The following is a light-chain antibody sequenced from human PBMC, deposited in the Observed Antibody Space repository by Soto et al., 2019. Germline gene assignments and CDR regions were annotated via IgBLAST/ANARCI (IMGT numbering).Light chain of an antibody. Sequence: IQMTQSPSFLSASVGDRVTITCRASQGIISYLAWYQLKPGKAPKLLISTASSLQSGVPSRFSGSGSGTDFTLTISSLQPEDFATYSCQQSYDMLWTFGRGTKVDIK. CDR2: TAS. CDR1: QGIISY. CDR3: QQSYDMLWT. J-gene: IGKJ1*01. V-gene: IGKV1-9*01.